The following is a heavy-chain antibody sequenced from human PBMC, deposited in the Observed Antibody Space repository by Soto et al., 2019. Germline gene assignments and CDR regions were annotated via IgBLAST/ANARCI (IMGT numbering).Heavy chain of an antibody. CDR1: GYTFTSYG. D-gene: IGHD5-12*01. V-gene: IGHV1-18*01. Sequence: ASVKVSCKASGYTFTSYGISWVRQAPGQGLEWMGWISAYNGNTNYAQKLQGRVTMTTDTSTSTAYMELRSLRSDDTAVYYCARERSGYDFYYYYYMDVWGKGTTVTVS. CDR3: ARERSGYDFYYYYYMDV. CDR2: ISAYNGNT. J-gene: IGHJ6*03.